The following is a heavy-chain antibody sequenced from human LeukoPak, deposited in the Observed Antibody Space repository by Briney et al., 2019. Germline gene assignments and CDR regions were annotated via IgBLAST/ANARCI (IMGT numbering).Heavy chain of an antibody. CDR3: ARGGYSSRWYYVDY. Sequence: PSETLSLTCTVSGGSISSGGYYWSWIRQHPGKGLEWIGYIYYSGSTYYNPSLKSRVTTSVDTSKNQFSLKLSSVTAADTAVYHCARGGYSSRWYYVDYWGQGILVTVSS. V-gene: IGHV4-61*08. D-gene: IGHD6-13*01. CDR1: GGSISSGGYY. CDR2: IYYSGST. J-gene: IGHJ4*02.